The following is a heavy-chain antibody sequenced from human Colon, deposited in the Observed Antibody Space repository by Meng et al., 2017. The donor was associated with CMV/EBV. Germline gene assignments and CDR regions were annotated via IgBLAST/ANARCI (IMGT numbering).Heavy chain of an antibody. CDR3: ARDWGDVRGGFDF. D-gene: IGHD3-10*02. CDR2: TYYRSKYYN. J-gene: IGHJ4*02. Sequence: QLQLQQSGPGLVKPSXTLSLPCAISGDSVSSHSAAWNWIRQSPSRGLEWLGRTYYRSKYYNDYALSVKSRITINPDTSKNQFSLQLNSVTPEDTAIYYCARDWGDVRGGFDFWGQGTLVTVSS. V-gene: IGHV6-1*01. CDR1: GDSVSSHSAA.